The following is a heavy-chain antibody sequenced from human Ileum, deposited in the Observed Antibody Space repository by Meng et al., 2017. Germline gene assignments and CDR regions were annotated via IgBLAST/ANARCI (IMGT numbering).Heavy chain of an antibody. CDR3: VRDKFNWNDDYYFDY. V-gene: IGHV1-2*06. J-gene: IGHJ4*02. D-gene: IGHD1-1*01. Sequence: VELDQSGSEVKKPGASVEVSCMTSGYTFTDYNMHWVRQAPGQGLEWMGRIKPNTGGTTYAQKFQGRVTVTRDTSINTVYVQLSSLTSDDTAMYYCVRDKFNWNDDYYFDYWGQGTLVTVSS. CDR2: IKPNTGGT. CDR1: GYTFTDYN.